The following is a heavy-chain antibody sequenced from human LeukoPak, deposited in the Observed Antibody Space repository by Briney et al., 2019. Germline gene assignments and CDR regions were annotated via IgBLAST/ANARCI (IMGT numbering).Heavy chain of an antibody. J-gene: IGHJ4*02. CDR3: ARPGIAAAGTGYFDY. D-gene: IGHD6-13*01. Sequence: PGRSLRLSCAASGFTFSSYGMHWVRQAPGEGLEWVAVISYDGSNKYYADSVKGRFTISRDNSKNTLYLQMNSLRAEDTAVYYCARPGIAAAGTGYFDYWGQGTLVTVSS. V-gene: IGHV3-30*03. CDR2: ISYDGSNK. CDR1: GFTFSSYG.